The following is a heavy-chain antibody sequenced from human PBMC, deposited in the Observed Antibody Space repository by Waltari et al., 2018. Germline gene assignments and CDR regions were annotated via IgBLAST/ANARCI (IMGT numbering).Heavy chain of an antibody. V-gene: IGHV3-48*01. J-gene: IGHJ4*02. CDR1: GFPLRSSS. Sequence: EVQLVESGGGLVQPGGSLRLSCAASGFPLRSSSMNWVRQAPGKGLEWVSYFSSSSSTIYYADSVKGRFTISRDNAKNSLYLQMNSLRAEDTAVYYCASGLYGGNYYWGQGTLVTVSS. D-gene: IGHD2-21*01. CDR3: ASGLYGGNYY. CDR2: FSSSSSTI.